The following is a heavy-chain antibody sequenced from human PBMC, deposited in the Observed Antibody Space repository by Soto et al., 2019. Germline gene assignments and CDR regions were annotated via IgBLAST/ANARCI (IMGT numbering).Heavy chain of an antibody. J-gene: IGHJ4*02. CDR2: IIPIFGTA. V-gene: IGHV1-69*13. Sequence: ASVKVSCKASGGTFSSYAISWVRQAPGQGLEWMGGIIPIFGTANYAQKFQGRVTITADESTSTAYMELSSLRSEDTAVYYCARDSGSGYYSDYWGQGTLVTVSS. CDR1: GGTFSSYA. CDR3: ARDSGSGYYSDY. D-gene: IGHD3-22*01.